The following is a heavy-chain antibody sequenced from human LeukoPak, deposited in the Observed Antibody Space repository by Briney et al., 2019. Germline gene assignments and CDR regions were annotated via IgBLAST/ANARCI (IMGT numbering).Heavy chain of an antibody. D-gene: IGHD2-2*01. V-gene: IGHV3-73*01. J-gene: IGHJ5*02. CDR3: TVPASGGNWFDP. CDR2: IRGAGYSDAP. Sequence: GGSLRLSCAASGFTFSSYTMIWVRQAPGKGLEWVGRIRGAGYSDAPAYVASVRGRFTISRDDSKSTAYLQMNSLKAEDTAVYYCTVPASGGNWFDPWGPGTLVTVSS. CDR1: GFTFSSYT.